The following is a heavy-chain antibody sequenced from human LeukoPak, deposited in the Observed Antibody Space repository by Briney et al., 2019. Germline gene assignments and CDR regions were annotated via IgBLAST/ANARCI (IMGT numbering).Heavy chain of an antibody. CDR3: ARDLGIAAAGPLYYYYYMDV. V-gene: IGHV4-4*07. D-gene: IGHD6-13*01. J-gene: IGHJ6*03. Sequence: KPSETLSLTCTVSGGSISSYYWSWIRQPAGKGLEWIGRIYTSGSTNYNPSLKSRVTMSVDTSKNQFSLKLSSVTAADTAVYYCARDLGIAAAGPLYYYYYMDVWGKGTTVTVSS. CDR2: IYTSGST. CDR1: GGSISSYY.